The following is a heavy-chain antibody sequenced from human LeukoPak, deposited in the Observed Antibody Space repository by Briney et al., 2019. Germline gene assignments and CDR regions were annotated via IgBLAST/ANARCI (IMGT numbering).Heavy chain of an antibody. CDR1: GGSFSGYY. D-gene: IGHD3-3*01. V-gene: IGHV4-34*01. CDR3: ARDDTIFGWHY. Sequence: ASETLSLTCAVYGGSFSGYYWSWIRQPPGKGLEWIGEINHSGSTNYNPSLKSRVTISVDTSKNQSSLKLSSVTAADTAVYYCARDDTIFGWHYWGQGTLVTVSS. J-gene: IGHJ4*02. CDR2: INHSGST.